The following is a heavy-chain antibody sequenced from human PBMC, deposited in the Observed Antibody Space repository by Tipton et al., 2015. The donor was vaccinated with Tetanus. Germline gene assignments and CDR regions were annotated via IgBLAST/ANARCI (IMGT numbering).Heavy chain of an antibody. D-gene: IGHD6-19*01. J-gene: IGHJ5*02. V-gene: IGHV4-30-4*01. Sequence: TLSLTCTVSGGSIISADHYWSWIRQPPGKGLEWIGYISNRGNSYSNPSLKGRVSLSVDKSASQFSLRLTSVTSADSAVYYCAAESARGNNWFDPWGQGVLVNVSS. CDR1: GGSIISADHY. CDR3: AAESARGNNWFDP. CDR2: ISNRGNS.